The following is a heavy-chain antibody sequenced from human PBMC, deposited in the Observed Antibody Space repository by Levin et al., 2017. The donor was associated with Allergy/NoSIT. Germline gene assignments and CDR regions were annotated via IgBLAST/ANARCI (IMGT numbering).Heavy chain of an antibody. J-gene: IGHJ4*02. CDR2: IWYDGSDK. CDR3: ARDRVPIAVAGTWYYFDY. Sequence: GGSLRLSCAASGFTFSNYGMHWVRQAPGKGLEWVAIIWYDGSDKYYADSVKGRFTISRDNSKNTLYLQMNSLRAEDTAVYYCARDRVPIAVAGTWYYFDYWGQGTLVTVSS. V-gene: IGHV3-30*02. CDR1: GFTFSNYG. D-gene: IGHD6-19*01.